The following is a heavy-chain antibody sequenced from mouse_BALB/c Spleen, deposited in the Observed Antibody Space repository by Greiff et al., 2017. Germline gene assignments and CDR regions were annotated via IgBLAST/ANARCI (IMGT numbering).Heavy chain of an antibody. CDR2: ISSGSSTI. V-gene: IGHV5-17*02. D-gene: IGHD2-14*01. Sequence: EVKLVESGGGLVQPGGSRKLSCAASGFTFSSFGMHWVRQAPEKGLEWVAYISSGSSTIYYADTVKGRFTISRDNPKNTLFLQMTSLRSEDTAMYYCARDDRYDSAWFAYWGQGTLVTVSA. CDR1: GFTFSSFG. CDR3: ARDDRYDSAWFAY. J-gene: IGHJ3*01.